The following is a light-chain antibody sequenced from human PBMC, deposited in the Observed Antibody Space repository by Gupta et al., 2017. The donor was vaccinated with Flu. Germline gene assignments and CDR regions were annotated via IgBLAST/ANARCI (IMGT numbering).Light chain of an antibody. J-gene: IGKJ2*01. Sequence: NCKSSQSVLYSSNNKNDLAWYQQKPGQPPKLLIYWASTRESGVPDRFSGSGSATDFTLAISSLQAEDVAVYYCQQYYSAPYTFGQGTKLEIK. CDR3: QQYYSAPYT. CDR2: WAS. CDR1: QSVLYSSNNKND. V-gene: IGKV4-1*01.